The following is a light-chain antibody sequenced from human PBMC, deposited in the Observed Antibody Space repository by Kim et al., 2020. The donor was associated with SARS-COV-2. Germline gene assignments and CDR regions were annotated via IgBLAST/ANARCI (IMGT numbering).Light chain of an antibody. CDR2: QDR. CDR1: KLGDKY. Sequence: GSPGQTASITCSGDKLGDKYACWYQQKAGQSPVLVIYQDRQRPSGIPERFSGSNSGNTATLTISGTQAMDEADYYCQAWDSSTGVFGGGTQLTVL. CDR3: QAWDSSTGV. V-gene: IGLV3-1*01. J-gene: IGLJ2*01.